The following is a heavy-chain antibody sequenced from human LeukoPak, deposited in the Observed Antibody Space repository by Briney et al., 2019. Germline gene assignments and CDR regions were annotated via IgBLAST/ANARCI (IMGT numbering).Heavy chain of an antibody. CDR2: VYYTGAS. CDR1: GGSTSSNSYY. CDR3: ARGAPPQN. V-gene: IGHV4-39*07. J-gene: IGHJ4*02. Sequence: TSETLSLTCTVSGGSTSSNSYYWGWIRQPPGKGLEWIGSVYYTGASYYNPSLKSRVTISIDTSKKHFSLKLTSVTAADTAVYYCARGAPPQNWGQGTLVTVSS.